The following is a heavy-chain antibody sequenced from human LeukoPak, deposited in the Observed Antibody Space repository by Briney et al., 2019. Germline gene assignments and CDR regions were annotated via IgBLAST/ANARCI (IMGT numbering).Heavy chain of an antibody. D-gene: IGHD3-22*01. CDR2: IWYDGSNK. CDR1: GFTLSSYG. Sequence: PGGSLRLSCAVSGFTLSSYGMHWGRQAPGKGLEGVAVIWYDGSNKYYADSVKGRFTINRDNSKNKLYMQMNSLRAEDGAVYYCAKGGWAYYYCSSGSGFDPWRQGPLLPVSS. J-gene: IGHJ5*02. CDR3: AKGGWAYYYCSSGSGFDP. V-gene: IGHV3-33*06.